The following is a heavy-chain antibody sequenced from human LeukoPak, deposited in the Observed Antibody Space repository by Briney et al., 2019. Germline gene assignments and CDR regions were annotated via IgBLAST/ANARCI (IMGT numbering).Heavy chain of an antibody. D-gene: IGHD2-15*01. CDR1: GFTFNNYA. CDR2: ITDGGSST. V-gene: IGHV3-23*01. Sequence: GGSLRLSCAASGFTFNNYAMSWVRQPPGKGLELVSVITDGGSSTYYPDSVRGRFTISRDNSKNKLYLQMNSLRAEDTAVYHCAKGTVRYCSGGRCYPLDYWGQGTPVTVSS. CDR3: AKGTVRYCSGGRCYPLDY. J-gene: IGHJ4*02.